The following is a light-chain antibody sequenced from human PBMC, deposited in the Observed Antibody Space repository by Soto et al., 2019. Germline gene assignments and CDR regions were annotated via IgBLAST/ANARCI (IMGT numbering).Light chain of an antibody. Sequence: QSALTQPASVSGSLGQSITISCTGTSSDVGAYDFVSWYQQHPGKGPRRIIYDVSNRPSGVSDHFSGSKSGNTASLTISGLQAEDEADYYCSSYTGSSTVVFGGGTKLTVL. CDR1: SSDVGAYDF. CDR3: SSYTGSSTVV. V-gene: IGLV2-14*03. CDR2: DVS. J-gene: IGLJ2*01.